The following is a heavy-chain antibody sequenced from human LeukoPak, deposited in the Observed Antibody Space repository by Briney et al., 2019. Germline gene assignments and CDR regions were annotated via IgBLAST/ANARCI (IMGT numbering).Heavy chain of an antibody. D-gene: IGHD4-23*01. Sequence: GGSLRLSCAASGFTFTRYDMHWVRQAPGKGLEWVAVVSNDETNKDYGNSVKGRFTITRDNSKNTLYLQMNSLRVEDTAVYYCVLGHYGGLFDNWGQGALVTVSS. CDR2: VSNDETNK. J-gene: IGHJ4*02. CDR3: VLGHYGGLFDN. CDR1: GFTFTRYD. V-gene: IGHV3-30*04.